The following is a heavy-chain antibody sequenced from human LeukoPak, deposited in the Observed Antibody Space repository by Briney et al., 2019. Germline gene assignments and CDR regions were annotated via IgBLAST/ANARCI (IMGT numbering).Heavy chain of an antibody. D-gene: IGHD1-26*01. CDR3: ARDRRQLELRGDFDY. V-gene: IGHV4-39*07. CDR1: GGSISSSSYY. Sequence: SETLSLTCTVSGGSISSSSYYWGWIRQPPGKGLEWIGSIYYSGSTYYNPSLKSRVTISVDTSKNQFSLKLSSVTAADTAVYYCARDRRQLELRGDFDYWGQGTLVTVSS. CDR2: IYYSGST. J-gene: IGHJ4*02.